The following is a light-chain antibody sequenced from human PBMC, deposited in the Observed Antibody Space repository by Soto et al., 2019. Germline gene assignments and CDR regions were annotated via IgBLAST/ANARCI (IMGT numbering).Light chain of an antibody. CDR3: PVLDSSSCPYI. Sequence: SYELTQPPSVSVAPGQTARISCGGNNIGRKSVHWYQQKPGRAPVVVVYDDSDRPSGIPERFSGANSGDTATLTISRVEAGDGGDYFCPVLDSSSCPYIFGTGTKLTVL. V-gene: IGLV3-21*02. J-gene: IGLJ1*01. CDR2: DDS. CDR1: NIGRKS.